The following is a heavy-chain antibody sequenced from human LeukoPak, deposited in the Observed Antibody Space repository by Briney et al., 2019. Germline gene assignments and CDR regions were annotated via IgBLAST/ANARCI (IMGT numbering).Heavy chain of an antibody. Sequence: GGSLRLSCAASGFTFSSYAMRWVRQAPGKGLEGVSAIRYSGRSTYYTDSVKGRFTISRDNSKNTLYLQMNSLRAEDTAVYYCAKGGGVTGYFDYWGQGALVTVSS. D-gene: IGHD3-3*01. CDR3: AKGGGVTGYFDY. J-gene: IGHJ4*02. CDR1: GFTFSSYA. V-gene: IGHV3-23*01. CDR2: IRYSGRST.